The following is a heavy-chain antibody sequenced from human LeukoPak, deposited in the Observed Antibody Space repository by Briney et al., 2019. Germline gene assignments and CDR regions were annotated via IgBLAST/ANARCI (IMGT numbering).Heavy chain of an antibody. Sequence: GGSLRLSCSASGFTFSSYAMHWVRQAPGKGLEYVSAISSNGGSTYYADSVKGRFTISRDNSKNTLYLQMSSLRAEDTAVYYCVIDRGDCSSTSCYDAFDIWGQGTMVTVSS. V-gene: IGHV3-64D*06. D-gene: IGHD2-2*01. CDR1: GFTFSSYA. J-gene: IGHJ3*02. CDR3: VIDRGDCSSTSCYDAFDI. CDR2: ISSNGGST.